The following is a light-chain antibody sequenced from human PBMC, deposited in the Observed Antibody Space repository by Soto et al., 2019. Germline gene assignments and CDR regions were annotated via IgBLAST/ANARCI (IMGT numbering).Light chain of an antibody. J-gene: IGKJ1*01. CDR3: QQYDSSPKT. CDR1: QSVGNN. Sequence: VMTQSPDTLSVSPGEGATLSCRASQSVGNNLAWYQQKRDQAPRLLIYGASSRATGIPDRFSGSGSGTDFTLTISRLEPEDFAVYYCQQYDSSPKTFGQGTKVDIK. CDR2: GAS. V-gene: IGKV3-20*01.